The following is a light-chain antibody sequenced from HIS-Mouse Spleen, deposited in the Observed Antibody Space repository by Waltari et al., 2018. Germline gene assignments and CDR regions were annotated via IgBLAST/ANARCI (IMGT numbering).Light chain of an antibody. CDR3: AAWDDSLSGWV. Sequence: QSVLTQPPSASGTPGQRVTISCSGSSSHIGSNYVSWYQQLPGTAPKLLSYRNNQRPSGVPDRFSGSKSGTSASLAISGLRSEDEADYYCAAWDDSLSGWVFGGGTKLTVL. CDR2: RNN. CDR1: SSHIGSNY. V-gene: IGLV1-47*01. J-gene: IGLJ3*02.